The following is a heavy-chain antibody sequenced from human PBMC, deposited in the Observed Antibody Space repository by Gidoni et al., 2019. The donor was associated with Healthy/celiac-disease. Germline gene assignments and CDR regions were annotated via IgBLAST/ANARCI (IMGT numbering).Heavy chain of an antibody. D-gene: IGHD2-2*02. CDR3: ARFRYCSSTSCYRVPAEVXY. Sequence: GVVQPGRSLRLSCAASGFTFSSYAMHWVRQAPGKGLEWVAVISYDGSNKYYADSVKGRFTISRDNSKNTLYLQMNSLRAEDTAVYYCARFRYCSSTSCYRVPAEVXYWGQGTLVTVSS. V-gene: IGHV3-30*01. CDR2: ISYDGSNK. J-gene: IGHJ4*02. CDR1: GFTFSSYA.